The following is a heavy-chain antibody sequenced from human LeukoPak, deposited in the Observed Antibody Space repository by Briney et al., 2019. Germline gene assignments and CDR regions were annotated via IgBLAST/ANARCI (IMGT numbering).Heavy chain of an antibody. CDR3: ARDRQQLVLGYFDY. CDR1: GFTFSSYA. J-gene: IGHJ4*02. V-gene: IGHV3-30*04. D-gene: IGHD6-6*01. Sequence: GGSLRLSCAASGFTFSSYAMSWVRQAPGKGLEWVAVISYDGSNKYYADSVKGRFTISRDNSKNTLYLQMNSLRAEDTAVYYCARDRQQLVLGYFDYWGQGTLVTVSS. CDR2: ISYDGSNK.